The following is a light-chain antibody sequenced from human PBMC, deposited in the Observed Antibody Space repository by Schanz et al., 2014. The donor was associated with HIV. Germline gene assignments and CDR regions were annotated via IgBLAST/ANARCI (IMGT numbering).Light chain of an antibody. CDR2: GAS. CDR1: QSVSSSY. CDR3: QQRSKLLT. J-gene: IGKJ4*01. Sequence: EIVLTQSPGTLSLSPGERATLSCRASQSVSSSYLAWYQQKPGQAPRLLIYGASSRATGIPPRFSGSGSGTDFTLTISNLEPEDFAVYHCQQRSKLLTFGGGTRVEIK. V-gene: IGKV3D-20*02.